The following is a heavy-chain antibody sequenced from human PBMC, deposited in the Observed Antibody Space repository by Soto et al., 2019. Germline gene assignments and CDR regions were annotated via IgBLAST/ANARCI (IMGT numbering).Heavy chain of an antibody. CDR2: IWYDGTNK. J-gene: IGHJ4*02. CDR1: GFTFSTYG. V-gene: IGHV3-33*01. D-gene: IGHD1-26*01. CDR3: ARDSGVQWDLSTTDH. Sequence: QVQLVESGGGVVPPGRSLRLSCAASGFTFSTYGMHWVRQAPGKGLEWVAVIWYDGTNKYYADSVKGRFTISRDNSKNTLYLQMNSLRAEDTAVYYCARDSGVQWDLSTTDHWGQGTLVTVSS.